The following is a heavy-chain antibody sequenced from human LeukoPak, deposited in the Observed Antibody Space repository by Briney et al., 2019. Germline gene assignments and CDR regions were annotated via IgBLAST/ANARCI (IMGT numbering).Heavy chain of an antibody. D-gene: IGHD3-22*01. CDR2: IIPIFGTA. CDR3: AIHHPPTHYYDSSGYYSKFHPYYYYGMDV. J-gene: IGHJ6*02. CDR1: GGTFSSYA. Sequence: SVKVSCKASGGTFSSYAISWVRQAPGQGLEWMGGIIPIFGTANYAQKFQGRVTITADESTNTAYMELSSLRSEDTAVYYCAIHHPPTHYYDSSGYYSKFHPYYYYGMDVWGQGTTVTVSS. V-gene: IGHV1-69*13.